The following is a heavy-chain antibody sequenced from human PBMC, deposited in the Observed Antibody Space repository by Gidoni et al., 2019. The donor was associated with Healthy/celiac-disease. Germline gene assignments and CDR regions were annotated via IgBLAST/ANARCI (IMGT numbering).Heavy chain of an antibody. CDR2: IRGSGGST. CDR1: GFTFSSYA. J-gene: IGHJ6*02. V-gene: IGHV3-23*04. D-gene: IGHD5-12*01. CDR3: AKDPDGYNLYGMDV. Sequence: EVQLVESGGGLVQPGGSLRLSCAASGFTFSSYAMSWVRQAPRKGLEWVSAIRGSGGSTYYADSVKGRFTISRDNSKNTLYLQMNSLRAEDTAVYYCAKDPDGYNLYGMDVWGQGTTVTVSS.